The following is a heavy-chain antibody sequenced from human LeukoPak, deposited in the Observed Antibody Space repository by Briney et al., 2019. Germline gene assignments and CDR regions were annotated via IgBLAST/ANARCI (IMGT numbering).Heavy chain of an antibody. CDR1: GFTFSSYW. V-gene: IGHV3-74*01. J-gene: IGHJ6*02. Sequence: GGSLRLSCAASGFTFSSYWMHWVRQAPGKGLVWVSRINSDGSSTSYADSVKGRFTISRDNAKNTLYLQMNSLRAEDTAVYYCARGGEADYGMDVWGQGTTVTVSS. CDR2: INSDGSST. CDR3: ARGGEADYGMDV.